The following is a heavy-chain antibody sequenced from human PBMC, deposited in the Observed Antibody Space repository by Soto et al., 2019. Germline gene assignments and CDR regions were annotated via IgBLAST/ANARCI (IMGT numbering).Heavy chain of an antibody. CDR2: IYYRGST. Sequence: QVQLQESGPGLVKPSQTLSLTCTVSGGSISSGGYYWSWIRQHPGKGLEWIGYIYYRGSTYYNPSRKSRVTISVDTSKNQFSLKRSSVTAADTAVYYCARDLRFRGFYGMDVWGQGTTVTVSS. J-gene: IGHJ6*02. CDR3: ARDLRFRGFYGMDV. V-gene: IGHV4-31*03. CDR1: GGSISSGGYY. D-gene: IGHD3-10*01.